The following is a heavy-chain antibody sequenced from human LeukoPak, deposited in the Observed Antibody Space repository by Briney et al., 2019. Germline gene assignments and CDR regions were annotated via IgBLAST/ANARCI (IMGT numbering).Heavy chain of an antibody. CDR3: ARGTNGPRLNY. J-gene: IGHJ4*02. D-gene: IGHD5-12*01. CDR1: GGSFTNYY. Sequence: SSETLSLTCAVNGGSFTNYYWAWIRQSPGKGLEWIGEINPSGSANYHPSLKSRVTTSLDTSNNQFSLRLRSVTAADTALYYCARGTNGPRLNYWGQGTLVTVSS. CDR2: INPSGSA. V-gene: IGHV4-34*01.